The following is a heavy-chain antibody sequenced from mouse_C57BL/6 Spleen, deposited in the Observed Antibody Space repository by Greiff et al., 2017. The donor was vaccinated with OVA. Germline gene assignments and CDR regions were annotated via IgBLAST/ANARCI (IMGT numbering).Heavy chain of an antibody. CDR1: GYTFTDYY. D-gene: IGHD3-3*01. J-gene: IGHJ2*01. Sequence: EVQLQQSGPELVKPGASVKISCKASGYTFTDYYMNWVKQSHGKSLEWIGDINPNNGGTSYNQKFKGKATLTVDKSSSTAYMELRSLTSEDSAVYDCASWDRDYFDYWGQGTTLTVSS. CDR3: ASWDRDYFDY. V-gene: IGHV1-26*01. CDR2: INPNNGGT.